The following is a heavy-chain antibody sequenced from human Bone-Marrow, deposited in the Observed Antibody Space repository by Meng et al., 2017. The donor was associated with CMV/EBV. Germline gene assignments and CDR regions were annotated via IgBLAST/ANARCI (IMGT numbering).Heavy chain of an antibody. CDR2: ISSSSSYI. D-gene: IGHD2-2*01. Sequence: GESLKISCTASGFTFSSYSMNWVRQAPGKGLEWVSSISSSSSYIYYADSVKGRFTISRDNAKNSLYLQMNSLRAEDTAVYYCARDGLKLGYCSSTSCQYYYYYYGMDVWGQGTMVTVSS. V-gene: IGHV3-21*01. CDR1: GFTFSSYS. J-gene: IGHJ6*02. CDR3: ARDGLKLGYCSSTSCQYYYYYYGMDV.